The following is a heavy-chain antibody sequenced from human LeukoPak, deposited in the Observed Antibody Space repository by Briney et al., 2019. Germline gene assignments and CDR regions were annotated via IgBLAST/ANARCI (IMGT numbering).Heavy chain of an antibody. V-gene: IGHV3-30*02. CDR2: IRYDGSNK. D-gene: IGHD5-12*01. CDR3: AKDRYSGYDRNPFDY. J-gene: IGHJ4*02. CDR1: GFTFSSYG. Sequence: PGGSLRLSCAASGFTFSSYGMHWVRQAPGKGLEWVAFIRYDGSNKYYADSVKGRFTISRDNSKNTLYLQMNSLRAEDTAVYYCAKDRYSGYDRNPFDYWGQGTLVTVSS.